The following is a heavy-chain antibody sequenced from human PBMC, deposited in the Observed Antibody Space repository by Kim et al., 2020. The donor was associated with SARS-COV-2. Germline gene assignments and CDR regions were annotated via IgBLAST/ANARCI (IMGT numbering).Heavy chain of an antibody. V-gene: IGHV4-39*01. CDR2: VYSSGST. D-gene: IGHD6-13*01. Sequence: SETLSLTCTVSGDSFTSNDYHWGWIRHSPGKGLEWIGSVYSSGSTYYNPSLKSPGTLSIDPSKKQFSLTLTSVTAADTAVYYCVRVRGRWYHYYFDYWGQGTLVTVSS. CDR3: VRVRGRWYHYYFDY. J-gene: IGHJ4*02. CDR1: GDSFTSNDYH.